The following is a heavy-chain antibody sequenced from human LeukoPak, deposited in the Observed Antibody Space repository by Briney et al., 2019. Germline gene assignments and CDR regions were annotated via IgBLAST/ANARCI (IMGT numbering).Heavy chain of an antibody. D-gene: IGHD3-3*01. V-gene: IGHV4-59*12. CDR2: IYYSGST. J-gene: IGHJ4*02. CDR1: GGSISSYY. Sequence: HPSETLSLTCTVSGGSISSYYWSWIRQPPGKGLEWIGYIYYSGSTNYNPSLKSRVTISVDRSKNQFSLKLSSVTAADTAVYYCASLHFGVVISFDYWGQGTLVTVSS. CDR3: ASLHFGVVISFDY.